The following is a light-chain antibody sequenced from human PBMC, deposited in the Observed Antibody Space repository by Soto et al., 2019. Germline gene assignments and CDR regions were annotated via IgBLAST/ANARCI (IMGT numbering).Light chain of an antibody. CDR2: EAS. CDR1: QSVSSY. V-gene: IGKV3-11*01. CDR3: QQRSNLLT. Sequence: EIVLTQSQATLSLSPGERATLSCRASQSVSSYLAWYQQKPGQAPRLPIYEASNRATGIPARFSGSGSGTDFTLTISSLEPEDFAVYYCQQRSNLLTFGGGTKVEIK. J-gene: IGKJ4*01.